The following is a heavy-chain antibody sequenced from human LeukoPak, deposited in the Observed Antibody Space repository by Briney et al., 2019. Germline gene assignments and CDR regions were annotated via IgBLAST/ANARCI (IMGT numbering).Heavy chain of an antibody. CDR1: GFTFSSYS. V-gene: IGHV3-23*01. J-gene: IGHJ4*02. CDR2: ISGSGGST. Sequence: PGGSLRLSCAASGFTFSSYSMNWVRQAPGKGLEWVSSISGSGGSTYYADSVKGRFTISRDNSKNTLYLQMNSLRAEDTAVYYCAKDPTPLVGATTSAFDYWGQGTRVTVSS. D-gene: IGHD1-26*01. CDR3: AKDPTPLVGATTSAFDY.